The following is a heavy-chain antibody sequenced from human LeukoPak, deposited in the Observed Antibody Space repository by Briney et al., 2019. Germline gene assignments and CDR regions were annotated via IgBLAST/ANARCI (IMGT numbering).Heavy chain of an antibody. V-gene: IGHV3-23*01. Sequence: GGSLRLSCAASGVTFTSYSMNCVRQAPGKGLEWVSTISGGGGSTYYADSVKGRFTISRDNSKNTLYLQVNSLRAEDTAVYYCAKGGKWDVTPFDYWGQGTLVTVSS. CDR1: GVTFTSYS. CDR2: ISGGGGST. J-gene: IGHJ4*02. D-gene: IGHD1-26*01. CDR3: AKGGKWDVTPFDY.